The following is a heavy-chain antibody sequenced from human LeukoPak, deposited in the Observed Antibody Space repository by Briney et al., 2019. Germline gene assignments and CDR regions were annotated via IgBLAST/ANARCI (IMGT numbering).Heavy chain of an antibody. Sequence: SETLSLTCTVSGGSITNYYWSWIRQPPGKGLEWIGYIHYSGSTKYKSSLKSRVTISVDTSKNQFSLKLTSVTAADTAVYYCTRGGTDALSYWGQGTLVTVSS. CDR1: GGSITNYY. J-gene: IGHJ4*02. D-gene: IGHD3-16*01. V-gene: IGHV4-59*12. CDR3: TRGGTDALSY. CDR2: IHYSGST.